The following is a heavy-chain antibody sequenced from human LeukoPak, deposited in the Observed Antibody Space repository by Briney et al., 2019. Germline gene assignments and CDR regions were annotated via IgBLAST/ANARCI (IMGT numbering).Heavy chain of an antibody. CDR3: ARLAVAARCFDY. V-gene: IGHV4-39*01. CDR1: GGSISSSSYY. D-gene: IGHD2-15*01. J-gene: IGHJ4*02. CDR2: IYYSGST. Sequence: PSETLSLTCTVSGGSISSSSYYWGWIRQPPGKGLEWIGSIYYSGSTYYNPSLKSPVTISVDTSKNQVSLKLSSVTATDTAVYYCARLAVAARCFDYWGQRTLVTFSS.